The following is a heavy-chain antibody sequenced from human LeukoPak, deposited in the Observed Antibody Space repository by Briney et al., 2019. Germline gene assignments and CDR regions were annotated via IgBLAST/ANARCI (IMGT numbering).Heavy chain of an antibody. CDR1: GFTFSSYA. Sequence: GGSLRLSCAASGFTFSSYAMSWVRQAPGKGLGWVSAISGSGGSTYYADSVKGRFTISRDNSKNTLYLQMNSLRAEDTAVYYCAKDHGLYYYDSSGYIATSFDYWGQGTLVTVSS. D-gene: IGHD3-22*01. J-gene: IGHJ4*02. V-gene: IGHV3-23*01. CDR2: ISGSGGST. CDR3: AKDHGLYYYDSSGYIATSFDY.